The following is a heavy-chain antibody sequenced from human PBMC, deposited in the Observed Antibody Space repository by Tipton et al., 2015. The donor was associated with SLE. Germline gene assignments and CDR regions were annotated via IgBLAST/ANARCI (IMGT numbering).Heavy chain of an antibody. V-gene: IGHV4-59*01. CDR1: GGSISSYY. D-gene: IGHD3-10*01. J-gene: IGHJ3*02. CDR2: IYYSGST. Sequence: TLSLTCTVSGGSISSYYWSWIRQPPGKGLEWIGYIYYSGSTNYNPSLKSRVTISVDTSKNQFSLKLSSVTAADMAVYYCARDCMVRGVRAFDIWGQGTMVTVSS. CDR3: ARDCMVRGVRAFDI.